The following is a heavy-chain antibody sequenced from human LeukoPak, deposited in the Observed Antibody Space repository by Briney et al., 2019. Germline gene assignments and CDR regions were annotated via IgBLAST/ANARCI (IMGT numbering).Heavy chain of an antibody. Sequence: GGSLRLSCAASGFTVSSKYMSWVRQAPGKGLEWVSTLYSNGNTYYADSVKGRFTISRDSSKNTLSLQMNSLRAEDTAVYYCARGSLVEMATTWGQGTLVTVSS. CDR3: ARGSLVEMATT. CDR1: GFTVSSKY. J-gene: IGHJ4*02. V-gene: IGHV3-53*01. CDR2: LYSNGNT. D-gene: IGHD5-24*01.